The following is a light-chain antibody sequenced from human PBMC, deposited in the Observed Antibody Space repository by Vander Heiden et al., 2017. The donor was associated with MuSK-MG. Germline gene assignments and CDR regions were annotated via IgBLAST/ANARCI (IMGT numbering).Light chain of an antibody. CDR2: TTS. J-gene: IGKJ3*01. V-gene: IGKV1-39*01. CDR1: QSISTY. CDR3: QQSYSTPFT. Sequence: DIQMTQSRSSLPASVGDRVTITCRASQSISTYLNWYQQKPGKAPKLLIYTTSSLQSGVPSRFSGSGSGTYFTLTIGSLQPEDFATYYCQQSYSTPFTFGPGTTVDIK.